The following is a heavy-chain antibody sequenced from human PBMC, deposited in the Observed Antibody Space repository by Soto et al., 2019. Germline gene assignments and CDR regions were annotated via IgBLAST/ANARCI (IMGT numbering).Heavy chain of an antibody. CDR2: IKQDGSEK. V-gene: IGHV3-7*05. Sequence: PGGSLRLSCAASGFTFSSYWMSWVRQAPGKGLEWVANIKQDGSEKYYVDSVKGRFTISRDNAKNSLYLQMNSLRAEDTAVYYCARDLDYDFWSGYLFDPWGQGTLVTVSS. CDR3: ARDLDYDFWSGYLFDP. D-gene: IGHD3-3*01. J-gene: IGHJ5*02. CDR1: GFTFSSYW.